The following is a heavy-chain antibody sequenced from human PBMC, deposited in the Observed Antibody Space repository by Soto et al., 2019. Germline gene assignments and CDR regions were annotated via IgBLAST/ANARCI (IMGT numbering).Heavy chain of an antibody. CDR2: ISAYNGNT. Sequence: APVKVSCKASGYMFVTYGIYWVGQAPGQGLEWMGWISAYNGNTKYSPNLQGRVTMTPDAATSTAYMEMMSLRSDHTAVYYCARDLDGSGSYYTDYWYPGTLVTVFS. J-gene: IGHJ4*01. CDR1: GYMFVTYG. V-gene: IGHV1-18*01. CDR3: ARDLDGSGSYYTDY. D-gene: IGHD3-10*01.